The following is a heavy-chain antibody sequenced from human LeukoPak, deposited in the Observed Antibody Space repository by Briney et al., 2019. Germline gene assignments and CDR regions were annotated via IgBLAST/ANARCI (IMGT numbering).Heavy chain of an antibody. CDR3: ATTVAGYPDDYFDY. CDR2: TNQDGSKS. V-gene: IGHV3-7*01. Sequence: PGGSLRLPCAASEFTFNNYWMSWVRQAPGKGLERVAHTNQDGSKSYYVDSVRGRFTISRDNAKNSLYLQMNSLRAEDTAVYYCATTVAGYPDDYFDYWGQGTLVTVSS. J-gene: IGHJ4*02. D-gene: IGHD6-19*01. CDR1: EFTFNNYW.